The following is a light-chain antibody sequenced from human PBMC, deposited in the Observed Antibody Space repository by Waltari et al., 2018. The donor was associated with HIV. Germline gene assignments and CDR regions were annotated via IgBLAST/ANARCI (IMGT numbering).Light chain of an antibody. V-gene: IGLV2-11*01. J-gene: IGLJ2*01. CDR1: SSNVGGYYS. CDR3: CSYAGSFTLI. Sequence: QSVLTQPPSVSAAPGQKVTNPCSGTSSNVGGYYSVPWYQPHPGKAPKHLIYDVTKRPSGVPDRFSGSKSGNTASLTISGLQAEDEADYHCCSYAGSFTLIFGGGTTVTVL. CDR2: DVT.